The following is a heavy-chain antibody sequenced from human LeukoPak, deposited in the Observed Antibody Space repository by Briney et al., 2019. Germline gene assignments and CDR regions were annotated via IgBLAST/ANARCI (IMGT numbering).Heavy chain of an antibody. CDR1: GFTFSSYA. CDR2: ISYDGSNK. J-gene: IGHJ4*02. V-gene: IGHV3-30-3*01. CDR3: ASLYRADY. Sequence: GRSLRLSCAASGFTFSSYAMHWVRQAPGKGLEWVAVISYDGSNKYYADSVKGRFTISRDNSKNTLYLQMNSLRAEDTAVYYCASLYRADYWGQGTLVTVSS. D-gene: IGHD2-2*01.